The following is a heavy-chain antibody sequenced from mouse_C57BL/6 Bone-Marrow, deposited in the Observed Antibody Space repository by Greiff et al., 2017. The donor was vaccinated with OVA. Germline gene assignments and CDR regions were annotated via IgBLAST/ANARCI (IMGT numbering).Heavy chain of an antibody. CDR1: GYTFTSYW. Sequence: QVQLQQSGAELAKPGASVKLSCKASGYTFTSYWMPWVKQRPGQGLEWIGYLNPSSGYTKYNQKFKDKATLTADKSSSTAYMQLSSLTYEDSAVYDPASPTFYYDYDVFAYWGQGTLVTVSA. D-gene: IGHD2-4*01. CDR3: ASPTFYYDYDVFAY. V-gene: IGHV1-7*01. CDR2: LNPSSGYT. J-gene: IGHJ3*01.